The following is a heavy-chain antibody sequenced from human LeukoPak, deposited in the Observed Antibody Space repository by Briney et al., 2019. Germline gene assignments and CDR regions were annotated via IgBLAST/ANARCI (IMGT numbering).Heavy chain of an antibody. Sequence: PSETLSLTCTVSGGSISSSSYYWGWIRQPPGKGLEWIGEINHSGSTNYNPSLTSRVTISVDTSKNQFSLKLSSVTAADTAVYYCARRHDYYYGSGSHNNWFDPWGQGTLVTVSS. CDR1: GGSISSSSYY. D-gene: IGHD3-10*01. J-gene: IGHJ5*02. CDR3: ARRHDYYYGSGSHNNWFDP. CDR2: INHSGST. V-gene: IGHV4-39*07.